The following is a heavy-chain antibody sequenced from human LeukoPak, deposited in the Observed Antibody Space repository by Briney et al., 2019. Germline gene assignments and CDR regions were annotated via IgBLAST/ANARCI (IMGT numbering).Heavy chain of an antibody. D-gene: IGHD6-25*01. Sequence: GGSLKLSCAASGFTFGDYYMTWIRQAPGKGLEWVSYISSSGSTIYYADSVKGRFTISRDNAKNSLYLQMNSLRAEDTAVYYCAREYSSGYDYWGQGTLVTVSS. J-gene: IGHJ4*02. CDR1: GFTFGDYY. V-gene: IGHV3-11*01. CDR3: AREYSSGYDY. CDR2: ISSSGSTI.